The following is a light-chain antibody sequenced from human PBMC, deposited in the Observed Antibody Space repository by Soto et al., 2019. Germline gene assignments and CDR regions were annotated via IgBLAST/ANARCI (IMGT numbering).Light chain of an antibody. CDR3: QQYNNWPLLT. Sequence: EIVLTQSPDTLSVSPGERATLSCRASQSVSSNLAWYQQKPGQAPRLLIYGASTRATGIPARFSGSGSGTEFTLTISSLQSEDFAVYYCQQYNNWPLLTFGGGTKVDIK. CDR1: QSVSSN. V-gene: IGKV3-15*01. J-gene: IGKJ4*01. CDR2: GAS.